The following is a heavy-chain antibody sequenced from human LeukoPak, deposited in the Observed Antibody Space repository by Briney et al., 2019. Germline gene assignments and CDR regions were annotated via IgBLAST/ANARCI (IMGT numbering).Heavy chain of an antibody. Sequence: GASVKVSCKASVYTFTSYGISWVRQAPGQGLEWMGWISAYNGNTNYAQKLQGRVTMTTDTSTSTAYMELRRLRSDDTAVYYCARDQIDEEAFDIWGQGTMVTVSS. CDR1: VYTFTSYG. D-gene: IGHD2-21*01. CDR3: ARDQIDEEAFDI. CDR2: ISAYNGNT. V-gene: IGHV1-18*01. J-gene: IGHJ3*02.